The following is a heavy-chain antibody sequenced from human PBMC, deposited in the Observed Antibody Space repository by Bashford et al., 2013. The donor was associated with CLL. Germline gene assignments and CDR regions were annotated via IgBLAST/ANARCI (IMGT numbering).Heavy chain of an antibody. J-gene: IGHJ2*01. CDR1: SSTFLVAML. CDR3: ASLTDRHIVLIRGGLYFDL. D-gene: IGHD2-8*01. Sequence: RLSSCSLWSSTFLVAMLCTGSGQAPGKGRGVGGQLYHMMEAINTTQTSVKGRFTISRDNSKNTLYLQMNSLRAEDTAVYYCASLTDRHIVLIRGGLYFDLWGRGHPGHRLL. V-gene: IGHV3-30-3*01. CDR2: YHMMEAI.